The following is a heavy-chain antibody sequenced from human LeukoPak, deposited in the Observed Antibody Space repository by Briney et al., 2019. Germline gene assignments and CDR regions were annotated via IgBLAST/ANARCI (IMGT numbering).Heavy chain of an antibody. J-gene: IGHJ3*02. CDR1: GFTFSGND. CDR2: ISGTDGSR. Sequence: GGSLRLSCAASGFTFSGNDMSWVRQAPGKGLEWVSGISGTDGSRSYADSVKGRFTISRDNSKNTLYLQMNSLRAEDTAVYYCAKYTSDDAFDIWGQGTMVTVSS. CDR3: AKYTSDDAFDI. D-gene: IGHD2-2*02. V-gene: IGHV3-23*01.